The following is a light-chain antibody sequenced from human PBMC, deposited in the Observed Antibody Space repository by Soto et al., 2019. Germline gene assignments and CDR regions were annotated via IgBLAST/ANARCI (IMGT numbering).Light chain of an antibody. Sequence: DIQLTQSPSSVSASVGDRITITCRASQGVSNWLAWYQQKPGRAPNLLIYATSSLHSGVPSRFSGSGSGTDCTLAISSRQAEDFATYYCRQAGSFPLTFGPGTKLYIK. V-gene: IGKV1-12*01. CDR2: ATS. J-gene: IGKJ3*01. CDR3: RQAGSFPLT. CDR1: QGVSNW.